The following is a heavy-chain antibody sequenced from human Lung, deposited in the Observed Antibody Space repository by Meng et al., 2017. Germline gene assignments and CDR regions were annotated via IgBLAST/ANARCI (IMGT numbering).Heavy chain of an antibody. CDR1: GYTFTGYD. J-gene: IGHJ4*02. CDR2: INTKSGGT. D-gene: IGHD3-16*01. V-gene: IGHV1-2*06. CDR3: ARGGSYSSDY. Sequence: QVQLVQSGAEVKKPGASVKVSCKASGYTFTGYDIHWVRQAPGQGLEWMGRINTKSGGTNYAQKFQGRVTMTRDTSISTAYIELSGLRSDDTAVYYCARGGSYSSDYWGQGTLVTVSS.